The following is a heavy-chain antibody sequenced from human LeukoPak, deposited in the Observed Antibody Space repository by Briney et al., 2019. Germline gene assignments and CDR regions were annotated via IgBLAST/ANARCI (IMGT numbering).Heavy chain of an antibody. CDR2: ISSSGSTI. D-gene: IGHD6-19*01. J-gene: IGHJ4*02. V-gene: IGHV3-11*01. CDR3: AKYSSGLRSFDY. Sequence: GGSLRLSCAASGFTFSDYYMSWIRQAPGKGLEWVSYISSSGSTIYYADSVKGRFTISRDNAKNSLYLQMYSLRAEDTAVYYCAKYSSGLRSFDYWGQGTLVTVSS. CDR1: GFTFSDYY.